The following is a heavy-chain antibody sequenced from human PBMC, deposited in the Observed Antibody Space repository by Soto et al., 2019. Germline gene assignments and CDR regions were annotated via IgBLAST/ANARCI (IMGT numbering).Heavy chain of an antibody. Sequence: EVQLVESGGGLVQPGGSLRLSCAASGVTFSNYWMHWVRQAPGKGLVWVSRIKSDGSSISYADSVKGRFTISRDNARNTLYLQMNRLRAEDTAVYYCARGGFSGSGSYIQGDYWGQGTLVTVSS. CDR1: GVTFSNYW. CDR3: ARGGFSGSGSYIQGDY. CDR2: IKSDGSSI. V-gene: IGHV3-74*01. J-gene: IGHJ4*02. D-gene: IGHD3-10*01.